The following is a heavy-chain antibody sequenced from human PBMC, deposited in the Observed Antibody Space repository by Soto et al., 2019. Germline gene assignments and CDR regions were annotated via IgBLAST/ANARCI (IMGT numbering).Heavy chain of an antibody. CDR2: ISYDGSNK. V-gene: IGHV3-30-3*01. D-gene: IGHD5-12*01. J-gene: IGHJ6*02. CDR1: GFTFSSYA. CDR3: AMEMATIYYYGMDV. Sequence: ESGGGVVQPGRSLRLSCAASGFTFSSYAMHWVRQAPGKGLEWVAVISYDGSNKYYADSVKGRFTISRDNSKNTLYLQMNSLRAEDTAVYYCAMEMATIYYYGMDVWGQGTTVTVSS.